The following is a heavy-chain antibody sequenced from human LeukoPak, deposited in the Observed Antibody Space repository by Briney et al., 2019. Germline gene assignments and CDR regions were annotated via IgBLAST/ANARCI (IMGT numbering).Heavy chain of an antibody. J-gene: IGHJ4*02. CDR1: GGSISYSSYY. V-gene: IGHV4-39*01. CDR2: VHYTGST. D-gene: IGHD2-21*02. Sequence: KPSEALSLTCTVYGGSISYSSYYWGWIRQSPGKGLEWVASVHYTGSTYYPPSLKGRVTISVDTSRNQFSLTVNSVTAADTAVYYCYPTLLLNWGQGTLVTVSS. CDR3: YPTLLLN.